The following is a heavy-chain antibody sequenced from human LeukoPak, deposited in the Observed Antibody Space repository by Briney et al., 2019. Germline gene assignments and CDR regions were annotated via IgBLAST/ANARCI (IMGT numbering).Heavy chain of an antibody. CDR3: AREWSHDYYFDY. CDR2: FSYSGST. CDR1: GNSITTYY. V-gene: IGHV4-59*01. J-gene: IGHJ4*02. D-gene: IGHD1-1*01. Sequence: SETLSLTCTVSGNSITTYYWSWIRQPPGKGLEWIGYFSYSGSTNYSPSLKSRVTISVDTSKNQFSLKLSSVTAADTALYYCAREWSHDYYFDYWGQGILVTVSS.